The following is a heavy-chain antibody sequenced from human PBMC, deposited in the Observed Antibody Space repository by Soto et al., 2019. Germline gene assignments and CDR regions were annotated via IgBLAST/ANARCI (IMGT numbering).Heavy chain of an antibody. J-gene: IGHJ5*02. CDR2: ISGGGCDT. D-gene: IGHD3-3*01. Sequence: EVHLLESGGGLVQPGGSLRLSCSASGFTFRSYAMSWVRQAPGKGLEWVSGISGGGCDTYYSDSVRGRFTISRDNSKNTLYLQMNSLRVEDSAVYFCAKDDSLEWFFPLDAWGQGTLVTVSS. V-gene: IGHV3-23*01. CDR3: AKDDSLEWFFPLDA. CDR1: GFTFRSYA.